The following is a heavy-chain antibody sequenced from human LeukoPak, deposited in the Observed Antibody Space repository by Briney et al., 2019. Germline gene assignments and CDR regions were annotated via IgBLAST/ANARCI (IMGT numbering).Heavy chain of an antibody. D-gene: IGHD3-22*01. J-gene: IGHJ4*02. CDR2: INPNRGVT. Sequence: GASVKVSRKPSGYSLTDYYLHWVRPAPGRGDECMVWINPNRGVTNSAQKFQGRVTMTKDTFISTAYMELSRLRSDDAAVYFGARAIGVVDYWGQGTLVTVSS. V-gene: IGHV1-2*02. CDR1: GYSLTDYY. CDR3: ARAIGVVDY.